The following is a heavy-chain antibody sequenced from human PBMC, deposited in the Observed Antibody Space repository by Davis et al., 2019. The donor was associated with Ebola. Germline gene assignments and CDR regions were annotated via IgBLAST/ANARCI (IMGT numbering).Heavy chain of an antibody. Sequence: PGESLKISCAASGFTFSSYAMHWVRQAPGKGLEWVAVISYDGSNKYYADSVKGRFTISRANSKNTLYLQMNSLRAEDTAVYYCARGGFGIAARLYWFDPWGQGTLVTVSS. CDR2: ISYDGSNK. J-gene: IGHJ5*02. V-gene: IGHV3-30-3*01. D-gene: IGHD6-6*01. CDR1: GFTFSSYA. CDR3: ARGGFGIAARLYWFDP.